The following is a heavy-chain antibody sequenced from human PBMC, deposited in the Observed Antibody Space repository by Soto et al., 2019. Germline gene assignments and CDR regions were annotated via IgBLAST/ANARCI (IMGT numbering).Heavy chain of an antibody. CDR3: ATSQKGYNWNYSEP. D-gene: IGHD1-7*01. CDR1: GASISGSYYY. J-gene: IGHJ5*02. CDR2: VFYTVFT. Sequence: SETLSLTCAVSGASISGSYYYWAWLLQSPGKGPEWIGSVFYTVFTSYNPSLESRVSVSVDTSKSQFSLKLSAVTAADTAVYYCATSQKGYNWNYSEPWGQQALVNASS. V-gene: IGHV4-39*01.